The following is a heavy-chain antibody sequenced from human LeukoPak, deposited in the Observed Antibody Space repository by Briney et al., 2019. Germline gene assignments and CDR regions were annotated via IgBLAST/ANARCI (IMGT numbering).Heavy chain of an antibody. V-gene: IGHV1-2*02. CDR1: GYTFTGYY. Sequence: ASVKVSCKASGYTFTGYYMHWVRQAAGQGLEWMGWINPNSGGTNYAQKFQGRVTMTRDTSISTAYMELSRLRSDDTAVYYCASFFPSTPNWFDPWGQGTLVTVSS. J-gene: IGHJ5*02. D-gene: IGHD2-2*01. CDR3: ASFFPSTPNWFDP. CDR2: INPNSGGT.